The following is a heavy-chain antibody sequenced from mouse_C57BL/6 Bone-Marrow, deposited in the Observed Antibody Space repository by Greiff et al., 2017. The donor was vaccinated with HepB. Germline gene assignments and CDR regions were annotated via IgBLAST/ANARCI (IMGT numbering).Heavy chain of an antibody. CDR3: TYYYGSSSY. CDR1: GFNIKDDY. V-gene: IGHV14-4*01. CDR2: IDPENGDT. Sequence: EVQGVESGAELVRPGASVKLSCTASGFNIKDDYMHWVKQRPEQGLEWIGWIDPENGDTEYASKFQGKATITADTSSNTAYLQLSSLTSEDTAVYYCTYYYGSSSYWGQGTLVTVSA. D-gene: IGHD1-1*01. J-gene: IGHJ3*01.